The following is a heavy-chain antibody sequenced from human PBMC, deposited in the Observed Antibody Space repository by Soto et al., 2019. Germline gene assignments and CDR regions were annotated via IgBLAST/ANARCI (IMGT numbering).Heavy chain of an antibody. D-gene: IGHD2-2*01. CDR3: ARDLRLLASPDP. Sequence: QVQLVESGGGVVQPGRSLRLSCAASGFTFSNYAIHWVRQAPGRGLAWVAAISYDGGNKYYADSVKGRFTISRDNSKNTLYLQMNSLKTEDTAVYYCARDLRLLASPDPWGQGTLVTVSS. J-gene: IGHJ5*02. CDR2: ISYDGGNK. V-gene: IGHV3-30-3*01. CDR1: GFTFSNYA.